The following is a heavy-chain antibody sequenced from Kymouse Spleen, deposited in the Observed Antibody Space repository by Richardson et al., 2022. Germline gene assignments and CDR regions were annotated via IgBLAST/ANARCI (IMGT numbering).Heavy chain of an antibody. D-gene: IGHD1-26*01. CDR3: ARRTYSGSYFNWFDP. J-gene: IGHJ5*02. V-gene: IGHV4-34*01. CDR1: GGSFSGYY. CDR2: INHSGST. Sequence: QVQLQQWGAGLLKPSETLSLTCAVYGGSFSGYYWSWIRQPPGKGLEWIGEINHSGSTNYNPSLKSRVTISVDTSKNQFSLKLSSVTAADTAVYYCARRTYSGSYFNWFDPWGQGTLVTVSS.